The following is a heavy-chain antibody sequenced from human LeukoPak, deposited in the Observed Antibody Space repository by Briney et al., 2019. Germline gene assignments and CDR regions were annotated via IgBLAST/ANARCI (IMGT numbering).Heavy chain of an antibody. J-gene: IGHJ4*02. CDR2: ISGSGGST. Sequence: PGGSLRLSCAASGFTFSSYAMSWVRQAPGKGLEWVSAISGSGGSTYYADSVKGRFTISRDNSKNTLYLQMNSLRDEDTAVCYCAKGGLRQQLVWARIYYFDYWGQGTLVTVSS. D-gene: IGHD6-13*01. V-gene: IGHV3-23*01. CDR3: AKGGLRQQLVWARIYYFDY. CDR1: GFTFSSYA.